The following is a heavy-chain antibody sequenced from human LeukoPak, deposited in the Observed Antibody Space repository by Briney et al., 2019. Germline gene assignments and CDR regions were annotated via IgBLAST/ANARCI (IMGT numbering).Heavy chain of an antibody. Sequence: GGSLRLSCAASGFTFSSYAMHWVRQAPGKGLEWVAVISYDGSNKYYADSVKGRFTISRDNSKNTLYLQTNSLRAEDTAMYYCARAFGGVLYYYGMDVWGKGTTVTVSS. J-gene: IGHJ6*04. CDR1: GFTFSSYA. V-gene: IGHV3-30*04. CDR3: ARAFGGVLYYYGMDV. CDR2: ISYDGSNK. D-gene: IGHD3-16*01.